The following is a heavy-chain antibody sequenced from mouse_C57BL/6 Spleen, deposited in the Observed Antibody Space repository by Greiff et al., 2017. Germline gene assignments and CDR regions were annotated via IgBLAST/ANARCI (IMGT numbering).Heavy chain of an antibody. V-gene: IGHV1-69*01. J-gene: IGHJ4*01. Sequence: VQLQQPGAELVMPGASVKLSCKASGYTFTSYWMHWVKQRPGQGLAWIGEIDPSDSYTNYNQKFKGKSTLTVDKSSSTAYMQLSSLTSEDSAVYYCARGGAMDYWGQGTSVTVSS. CDR1: GYTFTSYW. CDR3: ARGGAMDY. CDR2: IDPSDSYT.